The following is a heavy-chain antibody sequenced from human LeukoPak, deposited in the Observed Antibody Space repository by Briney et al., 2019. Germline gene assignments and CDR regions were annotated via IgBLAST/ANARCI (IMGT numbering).Heavy chain of an antibody. Sequence: GGSLRLSCAASGFTFSSYAMHWVRQAPGKGLEWVAVISYDGSNKYYADSVKGRFTISRDNSKNTLYLQMNSLRAEDTAVYYCAREERLRGGSYGYFDYWGQGTLVTVSS. D-gene: IGHD1-26*01. V-gene: IGHV3-30*04. J-gene: IGHJ4*02. CDR2: ISYDGSNK. CDR3: AREERLRGGSYGYFDY. CDR1: GFTFSSYA.